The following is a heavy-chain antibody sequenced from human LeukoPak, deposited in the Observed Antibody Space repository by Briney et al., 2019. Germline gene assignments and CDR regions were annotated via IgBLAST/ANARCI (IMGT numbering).Heavy chain of an antibody. D-gene: IGHD3-22*01. V-gene: IGHV1-8*02. CDR3: ARVLRTLDYYDSSGYRPYAFDI. J-gene: IGHJ3*02. CDR2: MNPNSGNT. Sequence: GASVKVSCKASGYTFTSYDINWVRQATGQGLEWMGWMNPNSGNTGYAQKLQGRVTMTTDTSTSTAYMELRSLRSDDTAVYYCARVLRTLDYYDSSGYRPYAFDIWGQGTMVTVSS. CDR1: GYTFTSYD.